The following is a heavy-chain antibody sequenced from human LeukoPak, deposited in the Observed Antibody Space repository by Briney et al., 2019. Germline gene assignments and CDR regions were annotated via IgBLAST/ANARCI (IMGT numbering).Heavy chain of an antibody. V-gene: IGHV4-4*07. CDR1: GGSISSYY. Sequence: SETLSLTCTVSGGSISSYYWSWIRQPAGKGLEWIGRIYTSGSTNYNPSLKSRVTMSVDTSKNQFSLKLSSVTAADTAVYYCAREVSGNIVVVPAAIYYYYYMDVWGKGTTVTVS. D-gene: IGHD2-2*01. CDR3: AREVSGNIVVVPAAIYYYYYMDV. J-gene: IGHJ6*03. CDR2: IYTSGST.